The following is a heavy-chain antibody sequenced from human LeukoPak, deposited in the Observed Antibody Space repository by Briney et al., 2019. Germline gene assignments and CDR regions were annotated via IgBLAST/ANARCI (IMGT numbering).Heavy chain of an antibody. D-gene: IGHD3-10*01. V-gene: IGHV4-39*01. CDR1: GDFVTTSFYY. Sequence: SEALSVTCTDPGDFVTTSFYYWGWIRQPPGKGLECLGSMSHSGSAFYNPSLKSRVSISVDTSKNQFSLRVTSVTAADTALYYCARRSLREAYNRFDPWGQGTLVTVSS. CDR3: ARRSLREAYNRFDP. CDR2: MSHSGSA. J-gene: IGHJ5*02.